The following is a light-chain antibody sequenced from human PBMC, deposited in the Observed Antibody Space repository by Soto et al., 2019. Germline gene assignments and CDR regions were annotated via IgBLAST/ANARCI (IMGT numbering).Light chain of an antibody. CDR1: SSDVGSYTL. V-gene: IGLV2-23*03. CDR3: CSYAGSSTFV. J-gene: IGLJ2*01. CDR2: EGS. Sequence: QSVLTQPASVSGSPGQSITISCTGTSSDVGSYTLVSWYQQHPGKAPKLMIYEGSKRPSGVSNRFSGSKSGNTGSLTISGLQAEDEADYYCCSYAGSSTFVFGGGTKLTVL.